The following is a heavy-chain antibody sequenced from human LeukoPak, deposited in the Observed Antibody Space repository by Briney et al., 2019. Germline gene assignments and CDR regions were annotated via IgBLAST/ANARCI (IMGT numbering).Heavy chain of an antibody. V-gene: IGHV4-39*01. CDR3: AAPLGRDY. CDR2: IYYSGST. D-gene: IGHD7-27*01. Sequence: SETLSLTCTVSGGSISSRSYYWGWIRQPPGKGLEWIGGIYYSGSTYYNPSLKSRVTISVDTSKNQFSLKLSSVTAADTAVYYCAAPLGRDYWGQGTLVTVSS. J-gene: IGHJ4*02. CDR1: GGSISSRSYY.